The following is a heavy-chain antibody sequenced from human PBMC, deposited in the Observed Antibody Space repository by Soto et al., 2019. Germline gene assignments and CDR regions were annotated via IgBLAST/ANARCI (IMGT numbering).Heavy chain of an antibody. D-gene: IGHD2-15*01. CDR3: ARNGRAYCSGGSCYLTYNWFDP. CDR2: IYTSGST. CDR1: GGSISSYY. J-gene: IGHJ5*02. Sequence: QVQLQESGPGLVKPSETLSLTCTVSGGSISSYYWSWIRQPAGKGLEWIGRIYTSGSTNYNPSLKSRVTMSVDTSKNQFSLKLSSVTAADTAVYYCARNGRAYCSGGSCYLTYNWFDPWGQGTLVTVSS. V-gene: IGHV4-4*07.